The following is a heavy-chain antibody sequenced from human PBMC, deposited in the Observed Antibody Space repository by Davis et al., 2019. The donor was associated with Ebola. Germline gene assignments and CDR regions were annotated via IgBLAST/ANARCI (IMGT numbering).Heavy chain of an antibody. CDR1: GFTFTNAW. Sequence: GESLKISCAASGFTFTNAWMSWVRQAPGKGLEWVGRIKSKTDGGTTDYAAPVKGRFTISRDNAKNSLYLQMNSLRAEDTALYYCARGQNHFTWYFDSWGQGTLVTVSS. J-gene: IGHJ4*02. CDR2: IKSKTDGGTT. V-gene: IGHV3-15*01. CDR3: ARGQNHFTWYFDS. D-gene: IGHD1-14*01.